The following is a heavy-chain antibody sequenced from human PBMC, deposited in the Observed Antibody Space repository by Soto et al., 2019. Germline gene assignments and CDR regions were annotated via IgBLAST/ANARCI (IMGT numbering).Heavy chain of an antibody. CDR1: GGTFSSYA. J-gene: IGHJ4*02. D-gene: IGHD2-2*01. CDR3: ARGRFHPWGAMPYPRELDY. CDR2: IIPIFGTA. V-gene: IGHV1-69*13. Sequence: GASVKVSCKASGGTFSSYAISWVRQAPGQGLEWMGGIIPIFGTANYAQKFQGRVTITADESTSTAYMELSSLRSEDTAVYYCARGRFHPWGAMPYPRELDYWGQGTLVTVSS.